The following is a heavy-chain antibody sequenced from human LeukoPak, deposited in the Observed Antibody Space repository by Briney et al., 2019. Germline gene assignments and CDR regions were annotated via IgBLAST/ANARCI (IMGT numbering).Heavy chain of an antibody. CDR2: VYYNGRN. CDR1: GGSLSGYF. CDR3: ARTYTSMVRLYFDS. J-gene: IGHJ4*02. D-gene: IGHD5-18*01. Sequence: SETLSLTCTVTGGSLSGYFWSWIRQPPGKGLQWLGHVYYNGRNNFHPSLHSRVTISVDTSKNRSSLNLISVTAADTAVYYCARTYTSMVRLYFDSWGQGTLVTVS. V-gene: IGHV4-59*03.